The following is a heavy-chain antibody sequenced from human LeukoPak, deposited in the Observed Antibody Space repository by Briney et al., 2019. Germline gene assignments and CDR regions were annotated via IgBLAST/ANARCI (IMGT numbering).Heavy chain of an antibody. V-gene: IGHV3-33*01. CDR3: ATHCSSTSCYMY. J-gene: IGHJ4*02. CDR2: IWYDGSNK. D-gene: IGHD2-2*02. Sequence: PERSLRLSCAASGFTFNNYGMHWVRQAPGKGLEWVAVIWYDGSNKYYADSVKGRFTISRDNPKNTLYLQMNSLRAEDTAVYYCATHCSSTSCYMYWGQGTLSPSPQ. CDR1: GFTFNNYG.